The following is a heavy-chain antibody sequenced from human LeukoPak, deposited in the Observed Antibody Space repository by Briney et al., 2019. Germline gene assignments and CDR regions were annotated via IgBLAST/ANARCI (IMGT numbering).Heavy chain of an antibody. CDR1: GGTFSSYS. V-gene: IGHV1-69*13. CDR2: IIPIIGTA. D-gene: IGHD2-15*01. CDR3: ARHHCSGGSCYSAEPFDY. J-gene: IGHJ4*02. Sequence: GASVNVSCKSAGGTFSSYSIGWVRQAASRGLEGMGGIIPIIGTANYAQNFHGRVTITADESTSTAYMELSSLRSEDTAVYSCARHHCSGGSCYSAEPFDYWGQGTLVTVSS.